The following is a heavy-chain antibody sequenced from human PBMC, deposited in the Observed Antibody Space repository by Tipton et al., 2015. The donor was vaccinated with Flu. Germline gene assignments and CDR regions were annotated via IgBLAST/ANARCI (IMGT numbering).Heavy chain of an antibody. Sequence: SLRLSCAASGFTFSSYSMNWVRQAPGKGREWGSSISSSSSYIYYADSVKGRITISRDNAKNSLYLQMNSLGAEDTAVYYCAMQPYQLLSSEVDYWGQGTLVTVSS. J-gene: IGHJ4*02. CDR2: ISSSSSYI. CDR3: AMQPYQLLSSEVDY. CDR1: GFTFSSYS. V-gene: IGHV3-21*01. D-gene: IGHD2-2*01.